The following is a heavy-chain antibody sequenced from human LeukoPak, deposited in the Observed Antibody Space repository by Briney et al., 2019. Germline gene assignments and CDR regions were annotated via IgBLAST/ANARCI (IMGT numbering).Heavy chain of an antibody. CDR2: SNPNSGGT. CDR1: GYAFTGCY. J-gene: IGHJ5*02. V-gene: IGHV1-2*02. Sequence: ASVKVSCKASGYAFTGCYMHWVRQAPGQGPGWMGWSNPNSGGTNYAQKFQGRVTMTRDTSISTAYMELSRLRSDDTAVYYCARDRRAYNWFDPWGQGTLVTVSS. CDR3: ARDRRAYNWFDP.